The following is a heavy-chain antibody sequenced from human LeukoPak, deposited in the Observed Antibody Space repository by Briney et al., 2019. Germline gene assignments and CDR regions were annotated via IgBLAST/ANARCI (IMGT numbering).Heavy chain of an antibody. CDR3: ARDRGFDAFDI. J-gene: IGHJ3*02. CDR2: MYYSGTT. CDR1: GGSIRSSNYY. Sequence: SETLSLTCTVSGGSIRSSNYYWGWIRQPPGKGLEWIGSMYYSGTTYHNPSLKSRVTISLDTSKNQFSLKLSSVTAADTAVYYCARDRGFDAFDIWGQGTMVTVSS. D-gene: IGHD6-25*01. V-gene: IGHV4-39*07.